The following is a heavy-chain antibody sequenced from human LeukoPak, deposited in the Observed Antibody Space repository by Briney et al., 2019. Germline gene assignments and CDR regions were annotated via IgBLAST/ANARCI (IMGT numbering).Heavy chain of an antibody. D-gene: IGHD1-26*01. CDR1: GFSFSSSW. V-gene: IGHV3-74*01. CDR3: ATTGSGSYYDY. Sequence: WGSLRLSRAASGFSFSSSWMHWVRQVPGKGLVWVSRINDDETNTDYADSVKGRFTISRDNAKNTLYLQMNSLRADDTAVYYCATTGSGSYYDYWGQGTLVTVSS. CDR2: INDDETNT. J-gene: IGHJ4*02.